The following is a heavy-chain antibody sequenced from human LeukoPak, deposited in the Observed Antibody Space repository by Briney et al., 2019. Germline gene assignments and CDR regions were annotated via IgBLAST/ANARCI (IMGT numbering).Heavy chain of an antibody. V-gene: IGHV4-31*11. Sequence: SETLSLTCAVSGASVSDASYYWNWIRQIPGQGLEWIAYIYYSGSTYRNPSLKSRVSLSIDTSKDQFSLNLNSVTAADTAVYYCARVRRDISTGYYPFYFDFWGPGTLVTVSS. D-gene: IGHD3-9*01. J-gene: IGHJ4*02. CDR3: ARVRRDISTGYYPFYFDF. CDR1: GASVSDASYY. CDR2: IYYSGST.